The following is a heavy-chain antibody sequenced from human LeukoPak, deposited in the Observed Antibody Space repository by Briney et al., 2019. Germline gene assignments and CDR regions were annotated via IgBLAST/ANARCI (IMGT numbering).Heavy chain of an antibody. Sequence: GGSLRLSCAASGFTFSSHWMHWVRQAPGKGLVWVSRINSDGSSISYADSVKGRFTISRDNAKNTLYLQMNSLRAEDTAVYYCARARWLQFWLDYWGQGTLVTVSS. V-gene: IGHV3-74*01. CDR1: GFTFSSHW. CDR2: INSDGSSI. D-gene: IGHD5-24*01. J-gene: IGHJ4*02. CDR3: ARARWLQFWLDY.